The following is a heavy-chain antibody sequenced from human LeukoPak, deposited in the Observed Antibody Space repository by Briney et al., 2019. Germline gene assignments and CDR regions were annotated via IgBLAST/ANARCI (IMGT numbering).Heavy chain of an antibody. CDR3: AASRRGLLWFGDLDY. V-gene: IGHV3-74*01. CDR2: INSDGSST. CDR1: GFTFSSHW. D-gene: IGHD3-10*01. J-gene: IGHJ4*02. Sequence: GGSLRLSCAASGFTFSSHWMHWVRQAPGKGLVWVSRINSDGSSTSYADSVKGRFTISRDNAKNTLYLQMNSLRAEDTAVYYCAASRRGLLWFGDLDYWGQGTLVTVSS.